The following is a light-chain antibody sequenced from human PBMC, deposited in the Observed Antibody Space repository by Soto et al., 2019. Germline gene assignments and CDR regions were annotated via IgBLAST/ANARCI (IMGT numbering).Light chain of an antibody. J-gene: IGLJ3*02. CDR1: SSDVGAYKY. Sequence: QSVLTQPPSASGSPGQSVTISCTGTSSDVGAYKYVSWYQQYPGKAPKLMIYEVTERPSGVPDRFSGSKSGNTASLTVSGLQAEDEADYYCTSYVGNDIWVFGGGTKLTVL. CDR2: EVT. CDR3: TSYVGNDIWV. V-gene: IGLV2-8*01.